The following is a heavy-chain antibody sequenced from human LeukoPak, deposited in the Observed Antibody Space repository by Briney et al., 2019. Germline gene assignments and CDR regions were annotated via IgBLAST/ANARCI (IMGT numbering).Heavy chain of an antibody. CDR1: GYSISSSNY. CDR2: IYYSGSI. Sequence: SETLSLTCAVSGYSISSSNYWAWIRQPPGKGLELIGHIYYSGSIYYNPSLKSRVTMSVDTSKNQFSLKLSSVTAVDTAVYYCARKATTGPTKAAFDIWGQGTMVTVSS. CDR3: ARKATTGPTKAAFDI. V-gene: IGHV4-28*05. J-gene: IGHJ3*02. D-gene: IGHD4-17*01.